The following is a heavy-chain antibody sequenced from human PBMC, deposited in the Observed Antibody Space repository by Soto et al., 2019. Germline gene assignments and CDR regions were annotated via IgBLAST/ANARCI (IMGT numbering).Heavy chain of an antibody. V-gene: IGHV4-59*01. J-gene: IGHJ4*02. D-gene: IGHD3-9*01. Sequence: QVQLQESGPGLVKPSETLSLTCTVSGGSISRYYWSWIRQPPGKGLEWIGYIYYSGSTNYNPSLKSRVTISVDTSKNQFSLKLSSVTAADTAVYYCAREYYDILTGYSPFDYWGQGTLVTVAS. CDR1: GGSISRYY. CDR2: IYYSGST. CDR3: AREYYDILTGYSPFDY.